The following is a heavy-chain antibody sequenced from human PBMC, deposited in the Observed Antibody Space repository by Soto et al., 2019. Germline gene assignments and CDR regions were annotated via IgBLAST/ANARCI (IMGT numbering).Heavy chain of an antibody. V-gene: IGHV3-66*01. CDR1: GFTVSSNY. Sequence: EVQLVESGGGLVQPGGSLRLSCAASGFTVSSNYMSWVRQAPGKGLEWVSVIYSGGSTFYADSVKGRFTISRDNSKNTVYLQMNSLRAEDAGLYYCAREIGRGAAQTNYMDVWGKGTTVTVS. CDR3: AREIGRGAAQTNYMDV. J-gene: IGHJ6*03. D-gene: IGHD6-6*01. CDR2: IYSGGST.